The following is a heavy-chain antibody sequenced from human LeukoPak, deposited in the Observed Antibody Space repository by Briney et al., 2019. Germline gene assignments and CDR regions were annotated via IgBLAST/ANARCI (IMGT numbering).Heavy chain of an antibody. CDR2: IYHSGST. J-gene: IGHJ4*02. CDR1: GYSISSGYY. D-gene: IGHD3-10*01. V-gene: IGHV4-38-2*02. CDR3: AKEWGSGSYYNWYNFDF. Sequence: SETLSLTCGVSGYSISSGYYWGWIRQPPGKGLECIGSIYHSGSTSYNASLKSRVTISVDTSKNQFSLKLSSVTAADTAVYYCAKEWGSGSYYNWYNFDFWGQGTLVTVSS.